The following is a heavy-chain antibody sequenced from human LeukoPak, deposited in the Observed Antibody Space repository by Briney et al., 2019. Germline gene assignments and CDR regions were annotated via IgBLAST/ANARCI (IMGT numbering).Heavy chain of an antibody. CDR3: AKARGGTYRTYYFDN. CDR1: GFTFSNYS. Sequence: GGSLRLSCVASGFTFSNYSMNWVRQAPGKGLEWVSVSCSGGDTYYVDSVKGRFTISRDNSKNTLYLQMNSLRVEDTAVYYCAKARGGTYRTYYFDNWGQGTLVTVSS. D-gene: IGHD2-15*01. CDR2: SCSGGDT. J-gene: IGHJ4*02. V-gene: IGHV3-23*01.